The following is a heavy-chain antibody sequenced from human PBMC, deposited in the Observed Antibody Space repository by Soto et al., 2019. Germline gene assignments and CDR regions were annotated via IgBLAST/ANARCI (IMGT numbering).Heavy chain of an antibody. Sequence: QVQLVQSGAEVKKPGSSVKVSCKASGGTFSSYAISWVRQAPGQGLEWMGGIIPIFGTANYAQKFQGRVTITADESTSTAYMELSSLRSEDTAVYYCAREGTGPPLFNWYYGMDVWGQGTTVTVSS. V-gene: IGHV1-69*12. D-gene: IGHD3-9*01. J-gene: IGHJ6*02. CDR2: IIPIFGTA. CDR3: AREGTGPPLFNWYYGMDV. CDR1: GGTFSSYA.